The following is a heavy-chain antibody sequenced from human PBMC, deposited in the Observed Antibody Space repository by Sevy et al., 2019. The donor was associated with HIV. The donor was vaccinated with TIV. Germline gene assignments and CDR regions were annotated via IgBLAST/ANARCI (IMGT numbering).Heavy chain of an antibody. CDR3: ARDCSSTNCLWGLDV. Sequence: GGSLRLSCAASGFTFSSYWMSWVRQAPGKGLEWVANIKKDGSEKYYVDSAKGRFTISRDNAKNSLYLQMNSLRVEETAMYYCARDCSSTNCLWGLDVWGQGTTVTVSS. CDR1: GFTFSSYW. D-gene: IGHD2-2*01. J-gene: IGHJ6*02. CDR2: IKKDGSEK. V-gene: IGHV3-7*03.